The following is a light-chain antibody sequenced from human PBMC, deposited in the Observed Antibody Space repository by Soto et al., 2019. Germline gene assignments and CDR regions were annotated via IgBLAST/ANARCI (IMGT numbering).Light chain of an antibody. V-gene: IGKV2D-29*02. CDR3: MQSTQLPPT. Sequence: DIVMTQTPLSLSVGAVPPGSSSSNASQSLLHITGETFPFYYLQKPGQSPQLLIYAVSTRVSGVPDRFSGSASATDFTLEISRVATDDVGIYYCMQSTQLPPTFGQGTRLEIK. CDR2: AVS. J-gene: IGKJ5*01. CDR1: QSLLHITGETF.